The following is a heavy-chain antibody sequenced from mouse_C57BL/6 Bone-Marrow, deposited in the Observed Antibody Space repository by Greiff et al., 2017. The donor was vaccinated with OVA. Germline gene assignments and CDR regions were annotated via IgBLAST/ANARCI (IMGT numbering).Heavy chain of an antibody. CDR3: ARLRGYFDY. J-gene: IGHJ2*01. CDR2: IHPNSGSI. CDR1: GYTFTGYW. D-gene: IGHD1-1*01. V-gene: IGHV1-64*01. Sequence: AGGGRGGPGGGGEGGGRSGGYTFTGYWMHWVKQWCGQGLEWIGIIHPNSGSINYNGKFKSKATLTVDKSSSTAYMQLSSLTAEDSAVYYCARLRGYFDYWGQGTPLTVSS.